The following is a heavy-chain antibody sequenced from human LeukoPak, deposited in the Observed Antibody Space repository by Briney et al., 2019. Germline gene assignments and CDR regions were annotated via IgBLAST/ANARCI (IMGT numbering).Heavy chain of an antibody. CDR1: GYTFTSYA. CDR2: INAGNGNT. CDR3: ARDRDCSSTSCPFDY. Sequence: ASVKVSCKASGYTFTSYAMHWVRQAPGQRLEWMGWINAGNGNTKYSQKFQGRVTITRDTSASTAYMELSSLRSEDTAVYYCARDRDCSSTSCPFDYWGQGTLVTVSS. V-gene: IGHV1-3*01. D-gene: IGHD2-2*01. J-gene: IGHJ4*02.